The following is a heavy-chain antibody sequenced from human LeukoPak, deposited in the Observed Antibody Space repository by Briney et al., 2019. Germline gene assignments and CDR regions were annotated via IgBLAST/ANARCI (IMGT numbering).Heavy chain of an antibody. D-gene: IGHD3-10*01. CDR3: ANPFYGSGPRGY. Sequence: GGSLRLSCAASGFTFSTYAMSWVRQAPGKGLESVSVISGSGGSTYYADSVKGRFTISRDNSKNMLYLQMNSLRAEDTAVYYCANPFYGSGPRGYWGQGTLVTVSS. J-gene: IGHJ4*02. CDR1: GFTFSTYA. CDR2: ISGSGGST. V-gene: IGHV3-23*01.